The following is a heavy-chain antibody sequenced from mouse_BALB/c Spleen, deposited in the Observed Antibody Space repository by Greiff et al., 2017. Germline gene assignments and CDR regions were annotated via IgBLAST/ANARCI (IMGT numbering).Heavy chain of an antibody. V-gene: IGHV14-4*02. CDR1: GFNIKDYC. D-gene: IGHD1-1*01. CDR3: NAMDYGRGFAY. CDR2: IDPENGDT. J-gene: IGHJ3*01. Sequence: EVQLQQSGAELVRSGASVKLSCTASGFNIKDYCMHWVKQRPEQGLEWIGWIDPENGDTEYAPKFQGKATMTADTSSNTAYLQLSSLTSEDTAVYYCNAMDYGRGFAYWGQGTLVTVSA.